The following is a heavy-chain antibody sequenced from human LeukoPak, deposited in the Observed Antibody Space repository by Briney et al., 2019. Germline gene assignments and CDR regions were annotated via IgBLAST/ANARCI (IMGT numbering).Heavy chain of an antibody. Sequence: PGGSLRLSCAASGFTFSNYIMHWVRQAPGKGLDWVAVILENGSNQYYADSVKGRFTISRDNSKNTLFLQMNSLRGEDTAMYYCARVQGDGYRTADYWGQGTLVTVSS. V-gene: IGHV3-30*04. J-gene: IGHJ4*02. CDR2: ILENGSNQ. D-gene: IGHD1-14*01. CDR1: GFTFSNYI. CDR3: ARVQGDGYRTADY.